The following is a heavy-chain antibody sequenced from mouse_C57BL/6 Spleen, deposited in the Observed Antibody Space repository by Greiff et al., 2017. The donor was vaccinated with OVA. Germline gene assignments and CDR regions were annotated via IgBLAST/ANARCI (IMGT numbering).Heavy chain of an antibody. CDR3: AGIYYDYSWFAY. Sequence: EVQLQQSGPVLVKPGASVKMSCKASGYTFTDYYMNWVKQSHGKSLEWIGVINPYNGGTSYNQKFKGKATLTVDKSSSTAYMELNSLTSEDSAVYYCAGIYYDYSWFAYWGQGTLVTVSA. CDR1: GYTFTDYY. J-gene: IGHJ3*01. D-gene: IGHD2-4*01. V-gene: IGHV1-19*01. CDR2: INPYNGGT.